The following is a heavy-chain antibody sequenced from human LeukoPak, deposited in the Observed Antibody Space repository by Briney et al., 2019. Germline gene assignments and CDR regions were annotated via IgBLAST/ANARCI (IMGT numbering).Heavy chain of an antibody. Sequence: PSETLSLTCTVSGGSINNYNYYWGWIRQPPGKGLEWIGSIYYSGSTYHNPSLKSRVTISVDTSKNQFSLRLSSVTAADTAVYYCARQVLPSSSITMIISWFDPWGQGTLVTVSS. J-gene: IGHJ5*02. CDR1: GGSINNYNYY. V-gene: IGHV4-39*01. CDR3: ARQVLPSSSITMIISWFDP. D-gene: IGHD3-22*01. CDR2: IYYSGST.